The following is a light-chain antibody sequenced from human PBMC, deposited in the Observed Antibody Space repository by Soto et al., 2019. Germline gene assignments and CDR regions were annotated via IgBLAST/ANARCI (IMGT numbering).Light chain of an antibody. J-gene: IGKJ1*01. CDR1: QSISSW. CDR3: QQYNHYWT. Sequence: DIQMTQSPSILSASVGDRVTITCRASQSISSWLAWYQQKPGKAPKVLIYDASSLESGVPSRFSGSGSGTEFSLTISSLQPDDFATYYCQQYNHYWTFGQGTRVEIK. CDR2: DAS. V-gene: IGKV1-5*01.